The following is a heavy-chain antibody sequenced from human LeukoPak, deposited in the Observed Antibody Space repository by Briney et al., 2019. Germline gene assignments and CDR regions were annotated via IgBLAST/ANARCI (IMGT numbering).Heavy chain of an antibody. D-gene: IGHD6-19*01. CDR2: INTSGGST. J-gene: IGHJ4*02. V-gene: IGHV1-46*01. CDR3: ARDLKAVAAIFDY. Sequence: ASVKVSCKASGYTFTSYYMHWVREAPGQGLEWMGIINTSGGSTSYAQKFQGRVTMTRDTSTSTVYMELSSLRSEDTAVYYCARDLKAVAAIFDYWGQGTLVTVSS. CDR1: GYTFTSYY.